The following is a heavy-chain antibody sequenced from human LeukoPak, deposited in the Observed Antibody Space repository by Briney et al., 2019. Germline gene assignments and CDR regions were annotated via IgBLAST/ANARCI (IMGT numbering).Heavy chain of an antibody. CDR1: GFTFSNYG. CDR2: ISSSGSTI. CDR3: ARVSLDYYYYMDV. J-gene: IGHJ6*03. D-gene: IGHD3-16*01. V-gene: IGHV3-11*01. Sequence: GGSLRLSCGASGFTFSNYGMSWVRQAPGKGLEWVSYISSSGSTIYYADPVKGRFTISRDNAKNSLYLQMNSLRAEDTAVYYCARVSLDYYYYMDVWGKGTTVTISS.